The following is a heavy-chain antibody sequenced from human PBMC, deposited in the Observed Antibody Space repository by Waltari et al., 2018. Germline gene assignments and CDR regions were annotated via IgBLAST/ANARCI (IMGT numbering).Heavy chain of an antibody. CDR1: GFPFSDSA. J-gene: IGHJ4*02. V-gene: IGHV3-30*04. CDR2: ISKDGSYT. Sequence: QVQLVESGGGVVQPGRSLRLSCVASGFPFSDSAMHWVRQAPGKGPELVALISKDGSYTYYVDSVKGRFTISRDNSKNTLFLQMNSLTAEDTAVYYCARKFQAYYFDYWGQGSLVTVSS. CDR3: ARKFQAYYFDY.